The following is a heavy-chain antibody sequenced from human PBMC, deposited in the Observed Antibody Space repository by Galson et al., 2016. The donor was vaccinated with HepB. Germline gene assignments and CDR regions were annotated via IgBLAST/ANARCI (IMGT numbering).Heavy chain of an antibody. D-gene: IGHD2-2*01. Sequence: SVKVSCKASGYTFTDSYIHWVRQAPGQGLEWLGWINPNGGGTNSAQKFQGRVTLTRDMSISTAYLELDRLTSDDAAMYFCARVGPTRWSYAYFDFWGQGTLVTCSS. J-gene: IGHJ4*02. CDR1: GYTFTDSY. V-gene: IGHV1-2*02. CDR2: INPNGGGT. CDR3: ARVGPTRWSYAYFDF.